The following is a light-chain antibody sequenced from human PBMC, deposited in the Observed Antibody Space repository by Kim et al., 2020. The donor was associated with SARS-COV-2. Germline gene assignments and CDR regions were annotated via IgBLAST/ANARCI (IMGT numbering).Light chain of an antibody. V-gene: IGKV3-20*01. CDR2: AAS. Sequence: TLSLSAGESGTPCCRASQSVTSSYLAWYQQKPGQAPRLLIYAASTRATVIPDRFSGSGSGTDFTLTISRLEPEDFAVYYCQRSKTFGQGTKVDIK. J-gene: IGKJ1*01. CDR1: QSVTSSY. CDR3: QRSKT.